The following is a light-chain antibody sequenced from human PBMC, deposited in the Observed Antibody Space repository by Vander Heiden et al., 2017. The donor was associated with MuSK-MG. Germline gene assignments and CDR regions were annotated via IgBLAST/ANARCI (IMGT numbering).Light chain of an antibody. Sequence: DIVLSQPPDSLAVSLGGGATMNSNTSPSILNSSNNKNYLAWYQKKPGQPPKLLIYWASTRETGVPDRFSGSGSGTDFTLTISSLQAEDVAVYYCQQYYSTPRTFGQGTKVEIK. CDR2: WAS. CDR1: PSILNSSNNKNY. J-gene: IGKJ1*01. CDR3: QQYYSTPRT. V-gene: IGKV4-1*01.